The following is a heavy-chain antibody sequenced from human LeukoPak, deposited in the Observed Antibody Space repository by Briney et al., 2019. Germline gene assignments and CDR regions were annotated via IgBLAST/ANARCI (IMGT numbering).Heavy chain of an antibody. CDR3: AKDQEYSGRHFSPRY. V-gene: IGHV3-23*01. J-gene: IGHJ4*01. CDR2: ISGSGDST. CDR1: GFSFSNYA. D-gene: IGHD1-26*01. Sequence: PGGSLRLSCAASGFSFSNYAMTWVRQAPGKGLEWVSYISGSGDSTYYADSVKGRFSISRDNSGNTLYLQMNSLRAEDTAIYYCAKDQEYSGRHFSPRYWGHGIQVTVSP.